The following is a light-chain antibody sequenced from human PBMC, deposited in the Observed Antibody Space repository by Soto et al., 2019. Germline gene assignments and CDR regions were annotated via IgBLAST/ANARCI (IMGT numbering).Light chain of an antibody. CDR1: SSNVGAGND. CDR2: DNN. CDR3: ATWDGSLPGEV. J-gene: IGLJ2*01. V-gene: IGLV1-51*01. Sequence: QSVLTQPPSVSGAPGQRVTISCTGSSSNVGAGNDVHWYRQLPGEAPKFLIYDNNKRPSGIPDRFSGSKSGTSGTLDITGLQTGDEADYYCATWDGSLPGEVFGGGTKLTVL.